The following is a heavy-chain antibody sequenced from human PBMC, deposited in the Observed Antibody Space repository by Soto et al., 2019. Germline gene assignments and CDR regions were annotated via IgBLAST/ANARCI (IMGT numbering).Heavy chain of an antibody. V-gene: IGHV4-31*03. CDR1: GGSISSGGYY. CDR2: IYYSGST. D-gene: IGHD3-22*01. Sequence: SETLSLTCTVSGGSISSGGYYWSWIRQHPGKGLEWIGYIYYSGSTYYNPSLKSRVTISVDTSKNQFSLKLSSVTVADTAVYYCARNPGPYYYDSSGYYYYFDYWGQGTLVTVSS. CDR3: ARNPGPYYYDSSGYYYYFDY. J-gene: IGHJ4*02.